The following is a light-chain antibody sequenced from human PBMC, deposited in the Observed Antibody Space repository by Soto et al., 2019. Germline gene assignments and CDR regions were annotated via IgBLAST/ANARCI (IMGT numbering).Light chain of an antibody. Sequence: EIVMTQSPATLSVSPGERATLSCRASQSVSSNLAWYQQKPGQSPRLLIYGASTRATGIPARVSGSGSGTEFTLTISSPQAEDLAFDYCQQYNHWPLVGQGTRREI. CDR1: QSVSSN. CDR2: GAS. CDR3: QQYNHWPL. J-gene: IGKJ5*01. V-gene: IGKV3-15*01.